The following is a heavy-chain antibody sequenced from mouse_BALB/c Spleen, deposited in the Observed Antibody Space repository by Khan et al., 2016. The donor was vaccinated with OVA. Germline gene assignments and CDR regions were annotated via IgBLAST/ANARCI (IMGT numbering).Heavy chain of an antibody. Sequence: QLEESGPGLVKPSQSLSLTCTVTGYSITSVYAWDWIRQFPGNKLEWMGYISYGGSTSYNPSLKSQNSITRDTSKNQFFLQLNSVTTEDTATYYCARKNYYGYAMDYWGQGTSVTVSS. D-gene: IGHD1-1*01. V-gene: IGHV3-2*02. CDR2: ISYGGST. CDR3: ARKNYYGYAMDY. CDR1: GYSITSVYA. J-gene: IGHJ4*01.